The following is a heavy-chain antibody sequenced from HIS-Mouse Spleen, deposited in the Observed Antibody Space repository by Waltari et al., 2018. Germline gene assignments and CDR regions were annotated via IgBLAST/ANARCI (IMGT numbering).Heavy chain of an antibody. CDR3: AREIPYSSSWYDWYFDL. CDR2: IYHSGRT. CDR1: GGAISSSSYY. V-gene: IGHV4-39*07. Sequence: LQLQESGPGPVKPSETLSLTRTVPGGAISSSSYYWGWIRQPPGKGLEWLGSIYHSGRTYYNPCLKSRVTISVDTSKNQFSLKLSSVTAADTAVYYCAREIPYSSSWYDWYFDLWGRGTLVTVSS. J-gene: IGHJ2*01. D-gene: IGHD6-13*01.